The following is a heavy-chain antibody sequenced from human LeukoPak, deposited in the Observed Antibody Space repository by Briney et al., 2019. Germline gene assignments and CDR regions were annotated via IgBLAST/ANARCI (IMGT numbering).Heavy chain of an antibody. CDR1: GGTFSSCA. CDR3: ARAGRIQIFTSHHYYYMDV. D-gene: IGHD5-18*01. V-gene: IGHV1-69*05. Sequence: ASVKVSCKASGGTFSSCAISWVRQAPGQGLEWMGGTIPIFGTANYAQKLQGRVTMTTDTSTSTAYMELRSLRSDDTAVYYCARAGRIQIFTSHHYYYMDVWGKGTTVTVSS. J-gene: IGHJ6*03. CDR2: TIPIFGTA.